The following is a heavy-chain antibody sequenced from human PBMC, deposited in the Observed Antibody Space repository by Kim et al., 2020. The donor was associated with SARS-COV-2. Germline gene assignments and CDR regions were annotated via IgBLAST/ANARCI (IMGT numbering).Heavy chain of an antibody. V-gene: IGHV1-3*01. CDR2: INAGNGNT. J-gene: IGHJ4*02. Sequence: ASVKVSCKASGYTFTSYAMHWVRQAPGQRLEWMGWINAGNGNTKYSQKFQGRVTITRDTSASTAYMELSSLRSEDTAVYYCARVSGWYVNYFDYWGQGTLVTVSS. D-gene: IGHD6-19*01. CDR3: ARVSGWYVNYFDY. CDR1: GYTFTSYA.